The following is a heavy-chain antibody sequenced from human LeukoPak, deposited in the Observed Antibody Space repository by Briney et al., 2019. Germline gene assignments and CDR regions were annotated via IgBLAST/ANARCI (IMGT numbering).Heavy chain of an antibody. CDR1: GGSCSGYY. CDR2: INHSGST. J-gene: IGHJ5*02. Sequence: SETLSLTSAVYGGSCSGYYWSWIRQPPGKGLEWIGEINHSGSTNYNPSLKSRVTISVDTSKNQFSLKLSSVTAADTAVYYCARGLGGGQRAWGQGTLVTVSS. D-gene: IGHD2-21*01. CDR3: ARGLGGGQRA. V-gene: IGHV4-34*01.